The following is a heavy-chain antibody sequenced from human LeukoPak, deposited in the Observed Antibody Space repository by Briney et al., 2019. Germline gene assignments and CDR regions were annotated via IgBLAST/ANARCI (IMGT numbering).Heavy chain of an antibody. Sequence: ASVKVSCKASGGTFTSYDINWVRQATGQGLEWMGWMNPNSGNTGYAQKFQGRVTMTEDTSTETAYMEVSSLRSEDTAVYYCATGKYYDILTGSYFDYWGQGTLVTVSS. CDR2: MNPNSGNT. V-gene: IGHV1-8*01. D-gene: IGHD3-9*01. J-gene: IGHJ4*02. CDR1: GGTFTSYD. CDR3: ATGKYYDILTGSYFDY.